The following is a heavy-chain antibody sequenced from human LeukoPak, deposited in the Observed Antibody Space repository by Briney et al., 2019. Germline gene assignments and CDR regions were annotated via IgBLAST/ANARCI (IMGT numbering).Heavy chain of an antibody. D-gene: IGHD3/OR15-3a*01. CDR3: ARQTGSGLFILP. V-gene: IGHV4-59*08. Sequence: PSETLSLTCSVSGGSISSYYWSWIRQPPGKGLEWIGYIYNRGSTNYNPSLKSRVTISVDTSKNQFSLKLSSVTAADTAVYYCARQTGSGLFILPGGQGTLVTVSS. CDR1: GGSISSYY. J-gene: IGHJ4*02. CDR2: IYNRGST.